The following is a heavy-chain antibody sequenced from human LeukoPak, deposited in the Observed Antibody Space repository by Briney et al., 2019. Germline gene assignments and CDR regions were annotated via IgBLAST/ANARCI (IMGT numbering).Heavy chain of an antibody. Sequence: PGGSLRLPCAASGYTFSRYWMHCVRHARARALVWVSRINSDGSSTSYADSVKGRFTISRDNAKNTLYLQMNSLRAEDTAVYYCAREPPEVLWFGGFDYWGQGTLVTVSS. CDR1: GYTFSRYW. CDR3: AREPPEVLWFGGFDY. J-gene: IGHJ4*02. V-gene: IGHV3-74*01. D-gene: IGHD3-10*01. CDR2: INSDGSST.